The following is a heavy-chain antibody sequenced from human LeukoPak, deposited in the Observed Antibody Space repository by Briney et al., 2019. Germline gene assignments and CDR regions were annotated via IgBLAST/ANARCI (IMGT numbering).Heavy chain of an antibody. CDR2: ISAYNGNT. J-gene: IGHJ4*02. V-gene: IGHV1-18*01. Sequence: ASVKVSCKASGYTFTSYGISWVRQAPGQGLEWMGWISAYNGNTNYAQKLQGRVTMSTDTSTSTAYMELKSLRSDDTAVYYCARDSARPVGATGPAFDYWGQGTLVTVSS. CDR1: GYTFTSYG. CDR3: ARDSARPVGATGPAFDY. D-gene: IGHD1-26*01.